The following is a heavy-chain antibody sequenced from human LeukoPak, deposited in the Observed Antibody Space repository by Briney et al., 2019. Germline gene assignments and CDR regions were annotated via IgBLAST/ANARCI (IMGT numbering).Heavy chain of an antibody. D-gene: IGHD1-14*01. J-gene: IGHJ4*02. CDR3: ARARTTWIYDY. Sequence: SETLSLTCAVYGGSFSGYYWSWIRQPPGKGLEWIGEINHSGSTNYNPSLKSRVTISVDTSKNQFSPKLSSVTAADTAVYYCARARTTWIYDYWGQGTLVTVSS. CDR1: GGSFSGYY. V-gene: IGHV4-34*01. CDR2: INHSGST.